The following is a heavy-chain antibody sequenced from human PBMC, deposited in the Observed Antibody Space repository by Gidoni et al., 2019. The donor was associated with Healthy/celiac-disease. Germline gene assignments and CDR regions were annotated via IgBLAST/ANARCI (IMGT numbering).Heavy chain of an antibody. Sequence: QLQLQESGPGLVKPSETLSLTCPVSGGSLSSSSYYWGWIRQPPGKGLEWIGSIYYSGSTYYNPSLKSRVTISVDTSKNQFSLKLSSVTAADTAVYYCASTQEGTRGAFDIWGQGTMVTVSS. D-gene: IGHD3-10*01. V-gene: IGHV4-39*01. CDR2: IYYSGST. CDR3: ASTQEGTRGAFDI. CDR1: GGSLSSSSYY. J-gene: IGHJ3*02.